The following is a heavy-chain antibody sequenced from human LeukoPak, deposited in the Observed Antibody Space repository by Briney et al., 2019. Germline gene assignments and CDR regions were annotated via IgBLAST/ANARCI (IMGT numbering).Heavy chain of an antibody. D-gene: IGHD3-22*01. CDR1: GFAVKSSY. V-gene: IGHV3-53*01. J-gene: IGHJ6*02. CDR3: AKDLREWYYDPNGNYFSYGMDA. CDR2: LYAGGES. Sequence: GGSLRLSCAASGFAVKSSYMNWVRQAPGKGLEWVSVLYAGGESYYADSVLGRFTISRDNSNNTVFLEMNSLTADDTAVYYCAKDLREWYYDPNGNYFSYGMDAWGQGTTVVVSS.